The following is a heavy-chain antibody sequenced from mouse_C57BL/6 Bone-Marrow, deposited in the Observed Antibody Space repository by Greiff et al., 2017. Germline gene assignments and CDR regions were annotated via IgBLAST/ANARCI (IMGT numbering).Heavy chain of an antibody. CDR3: ARGGGNSFLYFDV. V-gene: IGHV1-47*01. D-gene: IGHD1-1*01. J-gene: IGHJ1*03. CDR2: FHPYNDDT. Sequence: QVQLKESGAELVKPGASVTMSCKASGYTFTTYPIEWMKQTHGKSLEWIGNFHPYNDDTKYNEKFKGKDTLTVEKSSSTVYLELSRLTSDDSAVYYCARGGGNSFLYFDVWGTETTVTVSS. CDR1: GYTFTTYP.